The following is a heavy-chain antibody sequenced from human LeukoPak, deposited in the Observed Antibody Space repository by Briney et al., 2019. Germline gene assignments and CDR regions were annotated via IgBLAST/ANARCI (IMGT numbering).Heavy chain of an antibody. CDR3: ARGDGYNGDWFDP. Sequence: ASVKVSCKASGYTFTGYYTHWVRQAPGQGLEWMGWINPNSGGTNYAQKFQGRVTMTRDTSISTAYMELSRLRSDDTAVYYCARGDGYNGDWFDPWGQGTLVTVSS. CDR1: GYTFTGYY. V-gene: IGHV1-2*02. D-gene: IGHD5-24*01. CDR2: INPNSGGT. J-gene: IGHJ5*02.